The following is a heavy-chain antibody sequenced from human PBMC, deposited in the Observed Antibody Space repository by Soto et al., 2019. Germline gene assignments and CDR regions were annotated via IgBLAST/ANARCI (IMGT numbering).Heavy chain of an antibody. CDR1: GFTVSTYW. CDR2: ISPDGSTT. CDR3: ANDRVPYSDYGRYFDL. Sequence: EVQLVESGGGLVQPGGSLRLSCAASGFTVSTYWMHWVRQDPGKGLMWVSRISPDGSTTAYADPVRGLFTISRDTAENTLYLQMNSLRVEDTAVYYCANDRVPYSDYGRYFDLWGRGTLVTVSS. J-gene: IGHJ2*01. V-gene: IGHV3-74*01. D-gene: IGHD4-17*01.